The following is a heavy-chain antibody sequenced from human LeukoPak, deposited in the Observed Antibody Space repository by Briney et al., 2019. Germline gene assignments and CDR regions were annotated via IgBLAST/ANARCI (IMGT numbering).Heavy chain of an antibody. CDR2: IYTSGST. CDR1: GGSISSYY. Sequence: SETLSLTCTVSGGSISSYYWSWIRQPAGKGLEWIGRIYTSGSTNYNPSLKSRVTMSVDTSKNQFSLRLSSVTAADTAVYYCVYTERGAWFDPWGQGTLVTVSS. CDR3: VYTERGAWFDP. J-gene: IGHJ5*02. D-gene: IGHD2-2*02. V-gene: IGHV4-4*07.